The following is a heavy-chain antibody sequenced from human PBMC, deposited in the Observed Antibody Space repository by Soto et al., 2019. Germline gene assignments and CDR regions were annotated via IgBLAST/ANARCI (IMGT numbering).Heavy chain of an antibody. CDR1: GFTFSSYG. V-gene: IGHV3-33*01. CDR3: ARESYYDFWSGYRHDAFDI. J-gene: IGHJ3*02. Sequence: QVQLVESVGGVVQPGRSLRLSCAASGFTFSSYGMHWVRQAPGKGLEWVAVIWYDGSNKYYADSVKGRFTISRDNSKNTLYLQMNSLRAEDTAVYYCARESYYDFWSGYRHDAFDIWGQGTMVTVSS. CDR2: IWYDGSNK. D-gene: IGHD3-3*01.